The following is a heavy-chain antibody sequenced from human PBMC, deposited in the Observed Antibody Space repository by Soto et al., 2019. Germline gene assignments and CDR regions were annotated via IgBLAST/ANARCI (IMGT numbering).Heavy chain of an antibody. CDR1: GGSFSGYY. CDR2: INHSGST. J-gene: IGHJ5*02. CDR3: ARSVFP. V-gene: IGHV4-34*09. Sequence: SETLSLTCAVYGGSFSGYYWSWIRQPPGKGLEWIGYINHSGSTNYNPSLKSRVTISVDTPKNQFSLKLSSVTAADTAVYYCARSVFPWGQGTLVTVSS.